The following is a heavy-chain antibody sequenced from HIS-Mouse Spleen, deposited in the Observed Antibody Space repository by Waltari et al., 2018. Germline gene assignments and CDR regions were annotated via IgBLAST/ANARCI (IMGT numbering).Heavy chain of an antibody. CDR3: ATRRRDGYNWGWAFDI. V-gene: IGHV4-59*01. CDR1: GGSISSYY. D-gene: IGHD5-12*01. CDR2: IYYRGST. Sequence: QVQLQESGPGLVKPSETLSLTCTVSGGSISSYYWSWIRQPPGKGLEWIGYIYYRGSTNYNPALKGRVTISVDTSKNQFSLKLSSVTAADTAVYYCATRRRDGYNWGWAFDIWGQGTMVTVSS. J-gene: IGHJ3*02.